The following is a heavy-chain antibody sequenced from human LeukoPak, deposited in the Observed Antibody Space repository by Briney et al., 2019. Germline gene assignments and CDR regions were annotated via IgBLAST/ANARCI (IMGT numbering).Heavy chain of an antibody. CDR1: GFTFSNYG. D-gene: IGHD1-14*01. Sequence: GGSLRLSCGASGFTFSNYGMLWVRQAPGKGLDWVAFIRYDGNNKLYADSVKGRFTISRDNSKNTLYLHINSLRAEDTAVYYCVKDNPLDYWGQGTLVIVSS. CDR2: IRYDGNNK. J-gene: IGHJ4*02. CDR3: VKDNPLDY. V-gene: IGHV3-30*02.